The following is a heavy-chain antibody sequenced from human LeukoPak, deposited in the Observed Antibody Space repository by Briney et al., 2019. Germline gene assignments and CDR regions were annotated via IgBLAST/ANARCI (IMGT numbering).Heavy chain of an antibody. CDR2: IYYSGST. D-gene: IGHD3-22*01. J-gene: IGHJ4*02. Sequence: SETLSLTCTVSGGSISSGGYYWSWIRQHPGKGLEWIGYIYYSGSTYYNPSLKSRVTISVDTSKNQFSLKLSSVTAADTAVYYCASDYYDSSGYNYYFDYWGQGTLVTVSS. CDR1: GGSISSGGYY. V-gene: IGHV4-31*03. CDR3: ASDYYDSSGYNYYFDY.